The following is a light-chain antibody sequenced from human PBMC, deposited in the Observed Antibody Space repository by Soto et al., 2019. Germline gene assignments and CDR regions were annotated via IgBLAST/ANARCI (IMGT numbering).Light chain of an antibody. CDR2: GAS. CDR1: QSVNRNY. CDR3: QQYVSTPST. Sequence: EIVLTQSPGTLSLSPGDRATLSCRAGQSVNRNYLAWYQRKPGQAPRLLIDGASNRATDIPYRFSASGSGTDFTLTITRLEAEDFAVYYCQQYVSTPSTFGTGTKVEV. J-gene: IGKJ1*01. V-gene: IGKV3-20*01.